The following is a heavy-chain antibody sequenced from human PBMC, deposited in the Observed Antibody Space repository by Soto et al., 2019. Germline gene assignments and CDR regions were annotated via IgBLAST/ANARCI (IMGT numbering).Heavy chain of an antibody. J-gene: IGHJ4*02. CDR1: GGSMSEYF. Sequence: SETLSLTCSVSGGSMSEYFWSWTRQSPGKGLEWIGYIYYLGSTDYNPSLKSRVTISVDTSKRQFSLRLTSVTAADTAVYYCARDGYDGSGSPYPAYWGPGTQVTVSS. D-gene: IGHD3-10*01. CDR3: ARDGYDGSGSPYPAY. CDR2: IYYLGST. V-gene: IGHV4-59*01.